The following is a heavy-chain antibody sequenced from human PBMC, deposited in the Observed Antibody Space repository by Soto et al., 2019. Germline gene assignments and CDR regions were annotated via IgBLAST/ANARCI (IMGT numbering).Heavy chain of an antibody. CDR3: ARDTNSLDL. V-gene: IGHV4-38-2*02. J-gene: IGHJ5*02. CDR2: IYHTGDT. D-gene: IGHD2-8*01. CDR1: SYSISSGFF. Sequence: GTLSLTCVVSSYSISSGFFWAWIRQPPGKGLEWVGSIYHTGDTHYNPSLRSQVSMSVDTSKNQFSLRLTSLTAADTAVYFCARDTNSLDLWGRGILVTVSS.